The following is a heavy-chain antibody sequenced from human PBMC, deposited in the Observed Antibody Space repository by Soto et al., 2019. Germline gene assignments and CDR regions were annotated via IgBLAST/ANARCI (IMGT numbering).Heavy chain of an antibody. V-gene: IGHV3-23*01. D-gene: IGHD4-17*01. CDR2: ISAGGRST. J-gene: IGHJ4*02. CDR1: GITFSDVA. CDR3: GSDADYNSRVYYFDY. Sequence: PGGSLRLSCAASGITFSDVAMGWVRQAPGKGLEWVSVISAGGRSTYYADSVKGRFTISRDNSKNTLFLQMNSLRAEDTAVYYCGSDADYNSRVYYFDYWGQGTLVTVSS.